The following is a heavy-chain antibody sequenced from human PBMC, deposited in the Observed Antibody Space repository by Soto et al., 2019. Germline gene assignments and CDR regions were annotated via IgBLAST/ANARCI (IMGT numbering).Heavy chain of an antibody. V-gene: IGHV3-15*07. D-gene: IGHD3-9*01. J-gene: IGHJ4*02. CDR3: TTDGVPYYDILTGYSVGDY. CDR1: GFTFSNAW. CDR2: IKSKTDGGTT. Sequence: EVQLVESGGGLVKPGGSLRLSCAASGFTFSNAWMNWVRQAPGKGLEWVGRIKSKTDGGTTDYAAPVKGRFTISRDDSKNTLYLQMNSLKTEYTAVYYCTTDGVPYYDILTGYSVGDYWGQGTLVTVSS.